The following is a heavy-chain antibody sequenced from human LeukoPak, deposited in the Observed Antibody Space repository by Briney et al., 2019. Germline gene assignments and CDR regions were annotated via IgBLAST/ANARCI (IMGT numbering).Heavy chain of an antibody. J-gene: IGHJ5*02. V-gene: IGHV4-61*02. CDR1: GGSISSGSYY. CDR2: IYTSGST. Sequence: SSETLSLTCTVSGGSISSGSYYWSWIRQPAGKGLEWIGRIYTSGSTNYNPSLKSRVTISVDTSKNQFSLKLSSVTAADTAVYYCARGSMVRGVEWWFDPWGQGTLVTVSS. CDR3: ARGSMVRGVEWWFDP. D-gene: IGHD3-10*01.